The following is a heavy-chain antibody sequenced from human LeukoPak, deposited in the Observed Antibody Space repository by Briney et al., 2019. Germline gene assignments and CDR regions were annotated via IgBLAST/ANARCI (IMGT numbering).Heavy chain of an antibody. CDR3: AFGYSYGFKLDY. D-gene: IGHD5-18*01. Sequence: APVKVSCKASGYTFTGYYMHWVRQAPGQGLEWMGWINPNSGGTNYAQKFQGRVTMTRDTSISTAYMELSRLRSDDTAVYYCAFGYSYGFKLDYWGQGTLVTVSS. CDR1: GYTFTGYY. V-gene: IGHV1-2*02. CDR2: INPNSGGT. J-gene: IGHJ4*02.